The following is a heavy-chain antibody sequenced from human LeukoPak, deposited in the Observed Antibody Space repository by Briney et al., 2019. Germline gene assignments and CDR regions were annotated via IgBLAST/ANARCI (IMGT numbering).Heavy chain of an antibody. D-gene: IGHD2-2*01. CDR3: ARDEDIVVVPAAMGSPFDY. CDR2: ISAYNGNT. CDR1: GYTFTSYG. J-gene: IGHJ4*02. Sequence: GASVKVSCKASGYTFTSYGISWVRQAPGQGLEWMGWISAYNGNTNYAQKLQGRVTMTTDTSTSTAYMELRSLRSDDTAVYYCARDEDIVVVPAAMGSPFDYWGQGTLVTVSS. V-gene: IGHV1-18*01.